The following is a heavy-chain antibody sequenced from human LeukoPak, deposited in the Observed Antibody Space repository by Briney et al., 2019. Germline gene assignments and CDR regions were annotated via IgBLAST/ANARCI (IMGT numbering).Heavy chain of an antibody. D-gene: IGHD2-2*01. CDR3: ATEVVPAATNYYYGMDV. Sequence: ASVKVSCKASGYTFINYYIHWVRQAPGQGLEWMGIINPSGGSTSYAQKFQGRVTMTRDTSTSTVYMELSSLRSEDTAVYYCATEVVPAATNYYYGMDVWGQGTTVTVSS. CDR1: GYTFINYY. CDR2: INPSGGST. J-gene: IGHJ6*02. V-gene: IGHV1-46*01.